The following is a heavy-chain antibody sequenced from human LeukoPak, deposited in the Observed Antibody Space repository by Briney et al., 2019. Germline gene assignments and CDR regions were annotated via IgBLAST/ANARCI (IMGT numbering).Heavy chain of an antibody. CDR3: ARSLNTYYDILTGYYPFDY. D-gene: IGHD3-9*01. V-gene: IGHV4-39*07. Sequence: SETLSLTCTVSGGSISSSSYYWGWIRQPPGKGLEWIGSIYYSGSTYYNPSLKSRVTISVDTSKTQFSLKLSSVTAADTAVYYCARSLNTYYDILTGYYPFDYWGQGTLVTVSS. J-gene: IGHJ4*02. CDR2: IYYSGST. CDR1: GGSISSSSYY.